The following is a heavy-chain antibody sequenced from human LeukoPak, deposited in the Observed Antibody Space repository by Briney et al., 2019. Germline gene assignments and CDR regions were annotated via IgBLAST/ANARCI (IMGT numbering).Heavy chain of an antibody. CDR1: GFTFSSSS. V-gene: IGHV3-48*04. CDR3: ARDPGGTTDY. Sequence: GGSLRLSCAASGFTFSSSSMNWVRQAPGKGLEWVSYISSSSSTIYYVDSVKGRFTISRDNAKNSLYLQMNSLRAEDTAVYYCARDPGGTTDYWGQGTLVTVSS. D-gene: IGHD4-17*01. J-gene: IGHJ4*02. CDR2: ISSSSSTI.